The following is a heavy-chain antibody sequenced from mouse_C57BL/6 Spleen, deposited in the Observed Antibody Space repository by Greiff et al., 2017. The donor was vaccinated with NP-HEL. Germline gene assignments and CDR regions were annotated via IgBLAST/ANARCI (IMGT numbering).Heavy chain of an antibody. J-gene: IGHJ3*01. D-gene: IGHD1-1*01. CDR2: ISYSGST. CDR3: ARSHYYDISYGFAY. CDR1: GYSITSDY. V-gene: IGHV3-8*01. Sequence: EVQLPESGPGLAKPSQTLSLTCSVTGYSITSDYWNWIRKFPGNKLEYMVYISYSGSTYYNPSLKSRISITRETSKNQYYMQLNSVTTEDTSTYYCARSHYYDISYGFAYWGQGTLVTVSA.